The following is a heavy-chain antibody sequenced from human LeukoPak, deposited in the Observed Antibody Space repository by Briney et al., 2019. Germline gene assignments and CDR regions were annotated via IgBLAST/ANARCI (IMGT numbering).Heavy chain of an antibody. V-gene: IGHV1-18*01. J-gene: IGHJ6*02. CDR2: ISAYNGNT. D-gene: IGHD3-16*01. Sequence: ASVKVSCKASGYTFTSYGISWVRQAPGQGLEWMGWISAYNGNTNYAQKLQGRVTMTTDTSTSTAYMELRSLRSDDTAVYYCARVGDNTLTYYYGMDVWGQGTTVTVSS. CDR1: GYTFTSYG. CDR3: ARVGDNTLTYYYGMDV.